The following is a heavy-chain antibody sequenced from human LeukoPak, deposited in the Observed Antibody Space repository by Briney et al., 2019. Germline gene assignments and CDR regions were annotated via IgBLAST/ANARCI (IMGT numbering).Heavy chain of an antibody. D-gene: IGHD3-22*01. CDR2: IYYSGST. Sequence: PSETLSLTCTVSGGSISSSSYYWGWIRQPPGKGLEWIGSIYYSGSTYYNPSLKSRVTISVDTSKNQFSLKLSSVTAADTAVYYCAKRGFTYYYDSSGYYYGYYFDYGGREPWSPSPQ. J-gene: IGHJ4*02. V-gene: IGHV4-39*01. CDR1: GGSISSSSYY. CDR3: AKRGFTYYYDSSGYYYGYYFDY.